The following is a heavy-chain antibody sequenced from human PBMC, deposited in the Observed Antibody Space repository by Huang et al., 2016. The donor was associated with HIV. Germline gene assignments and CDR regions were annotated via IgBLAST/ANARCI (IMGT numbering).Heavy chain of an antibody. Sequence: EVQLVESGGGLVKPGGSLRLSCAASGFSLVSYNMYWVRQAPGKWLHWGACISPSSSFIDYADSVKGRFSISRDNAKNSLYLQMNNLRGEDTAVYYCARDRGQQLSPFDSWGQGTLVTVSS. CDR1: GFSLVSYN. V-gene: IGHV3-21*05. D-gene: IGHD6-13*01. J-gene: IGHJ4*02. CDR2: ISPSSSFI. CDR3: ARDRGQQLSPFDS.